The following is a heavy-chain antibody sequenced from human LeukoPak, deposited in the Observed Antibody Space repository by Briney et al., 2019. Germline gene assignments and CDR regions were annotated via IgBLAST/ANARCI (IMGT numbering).Heavy chain of an antibody. Sequence: GTPLSLCCVRTGFTFSNHSTNKGLQALSRGLEAIAVIWGDGGNAFYADFVQGRFTISRDNSQNTLFLVMNSLRDDDTAVYFCARSGGHSGGWSLDYWAPGAQVTV. CDR1: GFTFSNHS. J-gene: IGHJ4*02. D-gene: IGHD6-19*01. CDR3: ARSGGHSGGWSLDY. V-gene: IGHV3-33*01. CDR2: IWGDGGNA.